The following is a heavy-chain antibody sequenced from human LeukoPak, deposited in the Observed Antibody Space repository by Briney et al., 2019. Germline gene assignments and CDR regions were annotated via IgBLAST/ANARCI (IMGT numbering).Heavy chain of an antibody. CDR2: ILYSGST. J-gene: IGHJ4*02. CDR1: GDSISSSMYY. CDR3: ARESSTFYCSSTSCYPGYFDY. D-gene: IGHD2-2*01. V-gene: IGHV4-39*07. Sequence: PSETLSLTCSVSGDSISSSMYYWGWIRQPPGRGLEWIGNILYSGSTYYNPSFKSRVTISVDTSNTPFSLRLSSVTAADTAVYYCARESSTFYCSSTSCYPGYFDYWGQGTLVTVSS.